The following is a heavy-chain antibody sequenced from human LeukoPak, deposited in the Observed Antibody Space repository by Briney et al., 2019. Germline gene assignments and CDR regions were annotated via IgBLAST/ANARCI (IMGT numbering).Heavy chain of an antibody. J-gene: IGHJ4*02. D-gene: IGHD6-13*01. CDR1: GFTFSSYG. CDR2: IWYDGSNK. CDR3: ARGAGSSWDPFDY. Sequence: GGSLRLSCAASGFTFSSYGMHWVRQAPGKGLEWVAVIWYDGSNKYYADSVKGRFTISRDNSKSTLYLQMNSLRAEDTAVYYCARGAGSSWDPFDYWGQGTLVTVSS. V-gene: IGHV3-33*01.